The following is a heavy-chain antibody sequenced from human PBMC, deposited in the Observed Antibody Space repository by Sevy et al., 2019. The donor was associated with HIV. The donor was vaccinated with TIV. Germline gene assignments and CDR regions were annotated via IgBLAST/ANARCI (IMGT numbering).Heavy chain of an antibody. Sequence: SETLSLTCAVYGGSFSGFYWTWIRQPPGKGLEWIGEINHIGSTTYNPSLKSRVSISVDTSKNEFSLKLSSVTAADTAVYYCARDRYSSSPWDYFNALDVWGQGTTVTVSS. V-gene: IGHV4-34*09. J-gene: IGHJ6*02. CDR1: GGSFSGFY. D-gene: IGHD6-6*01. CDR2: INHIGST. CDR3: ARDRYSSSPWDYFNALDV.